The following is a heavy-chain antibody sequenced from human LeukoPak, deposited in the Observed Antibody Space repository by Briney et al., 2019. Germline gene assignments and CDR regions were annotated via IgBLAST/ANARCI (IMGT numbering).Heavy chain of an antibody. Sequence: GSLRVSCAASGFTFSSYGMTWVRRAPGKGLEWVSGIGTSGGSTYYADSVKGRFTISRDNSKNTLYLQMNSLTAEDTAVYYCAKTTANLDYWGQGTVDTVSS. J-gene: IGHJ4*02. CDR2: IGTSGGST. CDR3: AKTTANLDY. V-gene: IGHV3-23*01. CDR1: GFTFSSYG. D-gene: IGHD4-17*01.